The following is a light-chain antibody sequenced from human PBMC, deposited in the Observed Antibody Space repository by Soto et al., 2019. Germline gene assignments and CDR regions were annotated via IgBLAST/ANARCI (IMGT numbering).Light chain of an antibody. J-gene: IGLJ2*01. Sequence: QLVLTQPPSASGTPGQRVTISCSGSSSNIGSNTVNWYQQLPGTAPKLLIYSNDRRPSGVPDRFSGSKSGTSASLAISGLQSEDEADYYCAAWDDSLNGPVFGGGTNLTVL. CDR2: SND. CDR1: SSNIGSNT. V-gene: IGLV1-44*01. CDR3: AAWDDSLNGPV.